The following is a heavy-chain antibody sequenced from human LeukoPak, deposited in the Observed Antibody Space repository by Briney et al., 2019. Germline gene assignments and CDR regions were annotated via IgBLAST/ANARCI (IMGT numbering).Heavy chain of an antibody. J-gene: IGHJ4*02. Sequence: GRSLRLSCAASGFTFSSYAMHWVRQAPGEGLEWVADISYDGSSKYYADSVKGRFTISRDNSKNTLYLQMNSLRAEDTAVYYCARGLIWGSYRLYYFDYWGQGTLVTVSS. V-gene: IGHV3-30-3*01. CDR3: ARGLIWGSYRLYYFDY. CDR2: ISYDGSSK. CDR1: GFTFSSYA. D-gene: IGHD3-16*02.